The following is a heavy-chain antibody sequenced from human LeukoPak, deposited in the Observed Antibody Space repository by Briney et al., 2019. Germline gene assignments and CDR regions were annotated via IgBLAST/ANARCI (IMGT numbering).Heavy chain of an antibody. J-gene: IGHJ4*02. V-gene: IGHV3-23*01. CDR3: AKDSTHYRVWDDYDSTGLTY. CDR1: GFTFSNSG. Sequence: GGSLRLSCAASGFTFSNSGMSWVRQAPGKGLEWVSGISGSGVSTYYADSVKGRFTISRDNSKNTLYLQMNSLRAEDTAVYYCAKDSTHYRVWDDYDSTGLTYWGQGTLVTVSS. D-gene: IGHD3-22*01. CDR2: ISGSGVST.